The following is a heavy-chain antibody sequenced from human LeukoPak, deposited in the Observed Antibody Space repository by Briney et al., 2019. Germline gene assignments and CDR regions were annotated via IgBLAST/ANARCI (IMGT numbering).Heavy chain of an antibody. V-gene: IGHV3-23*01. J-gene: IGHJ4*02. Sequence: GGSLRLSCAASGFTFSSYAMHWVRQAPGKGLEWVSAISGSGYNTYYADSVKGRFTISRDNSKTTLYLQMNSLRAEDTAVYYCAKAITMVRGGEIDYWGQGTLVTVSS. CDR1: GFTFSSYA. D-gene: IGHD3-10*01. CDR3: AKAITMVRGGEIDY. CDR2: ISGSGYNT.